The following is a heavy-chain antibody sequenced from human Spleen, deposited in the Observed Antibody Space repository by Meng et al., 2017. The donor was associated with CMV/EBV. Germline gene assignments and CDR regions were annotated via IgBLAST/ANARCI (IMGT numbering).Heavy chain of an antibody. Sequence: GGSLRLSCKASGYSFDSHWIGWVRQMPGKGLEWMAVIYPGDSEIRYSPSFQGQVTISADKSITTAHLQWSSLKASDTAMYYCAKDMYYDFGVAPIKPHFDYWGQGTLVTVSS. J-gene: IGHJ4*02. CDR1: GYSFDSHW. CDR2: IYPGDSEI. CDR3: AKDMYYDFGVAPIKPHFDY. V-gene: IGHV5-51*01. D-gene: IGHD3/OR15-3a*01.